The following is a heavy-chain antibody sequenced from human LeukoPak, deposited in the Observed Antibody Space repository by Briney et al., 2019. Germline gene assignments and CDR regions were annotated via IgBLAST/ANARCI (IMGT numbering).Heavy chain of an antibody. D-gene: IGHD1-14*01. J-gene: IGHJ3*02. CDR1: GFTFSSYS. CDR2: ISSSSSYI. Sequence: PGGSLRLSCAASGFTFSSYSMNWVRQAPGKGLEWVSSISSSSSYIYYADSVKGRFTISRDNAKNSLYLQMNSLRAEDTAVYYCARVVARYIDAFDIWGQGTMVTVSS. V-gene: IGHV3-21*01. CDR3: ARVVARYIDAFDI.